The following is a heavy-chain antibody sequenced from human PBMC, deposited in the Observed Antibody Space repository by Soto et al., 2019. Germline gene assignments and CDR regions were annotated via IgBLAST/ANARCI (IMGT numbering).Heavy chain of an antibody. CDR2: ISDDSSYI. CDR3: ATPYDFNH. D-gene: IGHD3-16*01. J-gene: IGHJ5*02. CDR1: GFMFSAYT. Sequence: PGGSLRLSCAASGFMFSAYTMNWVRQAPGKGLEWLSSISDDSSYIDYADSLRGRFTVSRDNARNSLYLQIDSPGVEDTAVYYCATPYDFNHWGPGTLVTVSS. V-gene: IGHV3-21*06.